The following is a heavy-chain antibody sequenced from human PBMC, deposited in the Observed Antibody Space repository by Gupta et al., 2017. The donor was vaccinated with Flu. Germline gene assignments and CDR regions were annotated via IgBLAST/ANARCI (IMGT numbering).Heavy chain of an antibody. CDR3: ANLYPRSGDDMDV. J-gene: IGHJ6*02. Sequence: VRQAPGKGLEWGAGISYDGNSKYDGDSVKGRFTNARDNFKNTLYLQMNSLRAEDTAMYYCANLYPRSGDDMDVWGQGTTVTVSS. D-gene: IGHD3-10*01. CDR2: ISYDGNSK. V-gene: IGHV3-30*18.